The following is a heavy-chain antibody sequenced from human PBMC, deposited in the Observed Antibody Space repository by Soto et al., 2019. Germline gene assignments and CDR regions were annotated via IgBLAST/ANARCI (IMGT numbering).Heavy chain of an antibody. V-gene: IGHV4-39*01. J-gene: IGHJ4*02. D-gene: IGHD5-18*01. CDR1: DGSISSSSFS. Sequence: PSETLSLTCTVPDGSISSSSFSWGWIRQPPGKGLEWIGSYSGYTFYHPSLKSRATISVDTPKNQFSLKLSSVTAADTAVYYCARLRQLWSAFDYWGQGSLVTVSS. CDR2: YSGYT. CDR3: ARLRQLWSAFDY.